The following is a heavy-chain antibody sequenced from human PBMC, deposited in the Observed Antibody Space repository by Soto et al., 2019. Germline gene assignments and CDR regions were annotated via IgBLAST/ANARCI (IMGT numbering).Heavy chain of an antibody. J-gene: IGHJ5*02. CDR2: IYYSGST. CDR3: ARDMDTAYGWGFDP. CDR1: GGSISSGGYY. V-gene: IGHV4-31*03. D-gene: IGHD5-18*01. Sequence: SETLSLTCTVSGGSISSGGYYWSWIRQHPGKGLEWIGYIYYSGSTYCNPSLKSRVTISVDTSKNQFSLKLSSVTAADTAVYYCARDMDTAYGWGFDPWGQGTLVTVSS.